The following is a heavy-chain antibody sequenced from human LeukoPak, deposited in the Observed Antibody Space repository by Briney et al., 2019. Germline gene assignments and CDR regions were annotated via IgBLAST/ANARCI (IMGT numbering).Heavy chain of an antibody. D-gene: IGHD3-10*01. CDR3: ARGLYGRYYYYMDV. V-gene: IGHV1-2*02. CDR1: GYTFTGYY. CDR2: INPNSGGT. J-gene: IGHJ6*03. Sequence: ASVKVSCKASGYTFTGYYMHWVRQAPGQGLEWMGWINPNSGGTNYAQKFQGRVTMTRDTSISTAYMELSRLRSDDTAVYYRARGLYGRYYYYMDVWGKGTTVTVSS.